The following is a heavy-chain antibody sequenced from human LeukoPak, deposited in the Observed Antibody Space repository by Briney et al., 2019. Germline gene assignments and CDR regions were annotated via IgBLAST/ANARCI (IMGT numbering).Heavy chain of an antibody. V-gene: IGHV4-4*07. CDR1: GGSISSYY. J-gene: IGHJ4*02. D-gene: IGHD3-10*01. Sequence: SETLSLTCTVPGGSISSYYCSWIRQPAGKGLEWIGRIYTSGTTNYNPSLKSRVTMSVDTSKNQFSLKLSSVTAADTAVYYCARVLPGSGSYADYWGQGTLVTVSS. CDR3: ARVLPGSGSYADY. CDR2: IYTSGTT.